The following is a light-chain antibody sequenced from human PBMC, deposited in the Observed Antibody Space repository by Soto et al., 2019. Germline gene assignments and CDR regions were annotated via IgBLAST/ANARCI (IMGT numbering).Light chain of an antibody. CDR3: QHRSNWPPMYT. J-gene: IGKJ2*01. Sequence: EIVLTQSPATLSLSPGEIATLSCRASQSVGGFLAWYQQKSGQAPRLLIYDTSKRVTGIPARFSGSGSGTDFTLTISSLEPEDFAVYHCQHRSNWPPMYTFGQGTKLQIK. CDR2: DTS. V-gene: IGKV3-11*01. CDR1: QSVGGF.